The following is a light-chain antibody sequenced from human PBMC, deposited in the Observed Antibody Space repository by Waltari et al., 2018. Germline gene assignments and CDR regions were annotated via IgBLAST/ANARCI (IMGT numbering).Light chain of an antibody. CDR3: SAWDSSLSTL. J-gene: IGLJ2*01. CDR2: ENN. Sequence: QSVLTQPPSASGAPGQRVTISCTGSSSNIGAGSSVSWYQQFPGTAPKLLIYENNKRPSGVSDRFSGSKSGTSASLTITGLQSEDEADYYCSAWDSSLSTLFGGGTRLTVL. V-gene: IGLV1-40*01. CDR1: SSNIGAGSS.